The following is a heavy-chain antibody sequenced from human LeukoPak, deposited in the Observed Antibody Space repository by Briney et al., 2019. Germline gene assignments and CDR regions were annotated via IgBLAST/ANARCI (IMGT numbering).Heavy chain of an antibody. D-gene: IGHD3-22*01. CDR1: GGTFSSYA. CDR2: IIPIFGTA. Sequence: SVKVSCKASGGTFSSYAISSVRQAPGQGLEWMGGIIPIFGTANYAQKFQGRVTITADESTSTAYMELSSLRSEDTAVYYCAYYDSSGYYYVYGYWGQGTLVTVSS. CDR3: AYYDSSGYYYVYGY. V-gene: IGHV1-69*13. J-gene: IGHJ4*02.